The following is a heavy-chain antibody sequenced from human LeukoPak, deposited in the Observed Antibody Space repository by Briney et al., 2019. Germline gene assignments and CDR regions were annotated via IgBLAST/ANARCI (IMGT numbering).Heavy chain of an antibody. CDR3: ARGNVVVVPAASWFDP. J-gene: IGHJ5*02. CDR1: GFTFSSYA. D-gene: IGHD2-2*01. CDR2: ISYDGSNK. V-gene: IGHV3-30-3*01. Sequence: GGSLRLSCAASGFTFSSYAMHWVRQAPGKGLEWVAVISYDGSNKYYADSVKGRFTISRDNSKNTLYLQMNSLRAEDTAVYYCARGNVVVVPAASWFDPWAREPWSPSPQ.